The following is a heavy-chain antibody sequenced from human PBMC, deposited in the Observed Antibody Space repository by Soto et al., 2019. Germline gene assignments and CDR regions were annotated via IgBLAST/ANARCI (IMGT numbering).Heavy chain of an antibody. Sequence: QVQLVQSGAEVKKPGSSVKVSCKASGGTFSSYAISWVRQAPGQGLEWMGGISPIFGTANYAQKFQGRVTTAAGESTSTAYMELSSPRSEDTAEYNCASHGRQRVDYCYGMDVWGPGTTVTVSS. CDR1: GGTFSSYA. CDR3: ASHGRQRVDYCYGMDV. V-gene: IGHV1-69*12. J-gene: IGHJ6*02. CDR2: ISPIFGTA. D-gene: IGHD4-17*01.